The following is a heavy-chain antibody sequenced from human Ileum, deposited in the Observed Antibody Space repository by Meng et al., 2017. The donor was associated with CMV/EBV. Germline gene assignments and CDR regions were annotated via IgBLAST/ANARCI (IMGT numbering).Heavy chain of an antibody. CDR2: ISGSGTTT. Sequence: GGSLRLSCAASGFTFNSYGMTWVRQAPGKGLEWVSVISGSGTTTFYADSVKGRFTISRDNSKNTLYLQMNSLRAEDTALYYCAKRGSGGYCTATGCPPFDSWGHGTRVTCAS. CDR1: GFTFNSYG. V-gene: IGHV3-23*01. CDR3: AKRGSGGYCTATGCPPFDS. D-gene: IGHD2-8*02. J-gene: IGHJ4*01.